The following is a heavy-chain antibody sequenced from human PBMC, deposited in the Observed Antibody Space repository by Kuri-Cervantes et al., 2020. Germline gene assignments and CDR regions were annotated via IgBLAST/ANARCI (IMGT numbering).Heavy chain of an antibody. Sequence: ASVKVSCKASGYTFTSYAMHWVRQAPGQRLEWMGWSNAGNGNTKYSQEFQGRVTITRDTSASTAYMELSSLRSEDMAVYYCTTYYYDSSGYYGGFDPWGQGTLVTVSS. CDR3: TTYYYDSSGYYGGFDP. CDR2: SNAGNGNT. CDR1: GYTFTSYA. V-gene: IGHV1-3*02. D-gene: IGHD3-22*01. J-gene: IGHJ5*02.